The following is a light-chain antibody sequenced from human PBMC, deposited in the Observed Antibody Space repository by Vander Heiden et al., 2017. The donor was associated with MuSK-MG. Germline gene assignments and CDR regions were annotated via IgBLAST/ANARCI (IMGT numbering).Light chain of an antibody. CDR2: AAS. CDR1: QTISKY. CDR3: QHSHNTPA. J-gene: IGKJ4*01. V-gene: IGKV1-39*01. Sequence: DIQMTQSPSSLSASVGDTVTITCRASQTISKYLNWYQQKPGGAPDLLIYAASTLQSGFPSRFSGSGSGTEFTLTISGLQPEDLATYYCQHSHNTPAFGGGTKVDIK.